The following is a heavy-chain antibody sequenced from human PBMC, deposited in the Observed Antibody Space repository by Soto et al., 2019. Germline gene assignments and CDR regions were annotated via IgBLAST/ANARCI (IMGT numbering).Heavy chain of an antibody. J-gene: IGHJ6*02. CDR2: IRSTTGYM. CDR1: GFTFSTYS. Sequence: EVQLVESGGGLVKPGGSLRLSCAASGFTFSTYSMNWVRQAPGEGLEWVSSIRSTTGYMYNADSVKGRFTISRDNAKNSLYLQMISLRAEDTAVYHCARSTSLGGMDVWSQGTTVTVSS. V-gene: IGHV3-21*01. D-gene: IGHD1-1*01. CDR3: ARSTSLGGMDV.